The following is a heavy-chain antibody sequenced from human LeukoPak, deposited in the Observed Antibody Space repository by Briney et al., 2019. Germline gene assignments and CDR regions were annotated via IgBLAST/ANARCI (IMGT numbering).Heavy chain of an antibody. V-gene: IGHV3-30-3*01. Sequence: PGGSLRLSCAASGLTFSSYAMHWVRQAPGKGLEWVAVISYDGSNKYYADSVKGRFTISRDNSKNTLYLQMNSLRAEDTAVYYCARDQGGLTNYWGQGTLVTVSS. CDR2: ISYDGSNK. J-gene: IGHJ4*02. D-gene: IGHD3-16*01. CDR3: ARDQGGLTNY. CDR1: GLTFSSYA.